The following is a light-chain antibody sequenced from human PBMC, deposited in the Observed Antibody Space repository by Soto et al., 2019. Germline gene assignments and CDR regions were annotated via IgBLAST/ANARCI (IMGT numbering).Light chain of an antibody. V-gene: IGKV1-5*01. CDR3: QQYNSYSWT. J-gene: IGKJ1*01. CDR1: QSISNY. Sequence: DVHMTQSASSLSASVGHRINITCRASQSISNYLTWYQQKPGKAPRLLMYDASSLDSGVPSRFSGSGSGTEFTLTISSLQPDDFATYYCQQYNSYSWTFGQGTKVDIK. CDR2: DAS.